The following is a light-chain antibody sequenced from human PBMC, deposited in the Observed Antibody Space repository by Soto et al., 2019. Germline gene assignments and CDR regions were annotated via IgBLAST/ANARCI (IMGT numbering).Light chain of an antibody. CDR2: EVS. Sequence: QSALTQPASVSGSPGQSITISCTGTSSDVAGYNYVSWYQQHPGKAPKLMIYEVSNRPSGVSNRFSGSKSGNTASLTISGLQAEDAADYYCSSYTSSSTPVVFGGGTKLTVL. CDR3: SSYTSSSTPVV. J-gene: IGLJ2*01. CDR1: SSDVAGYNY. V-gene: IGLV2-14*01.